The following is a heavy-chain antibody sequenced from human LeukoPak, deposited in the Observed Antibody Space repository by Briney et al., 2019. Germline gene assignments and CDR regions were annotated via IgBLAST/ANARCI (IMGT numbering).Heavy chain of an antibody. CDR2: IYTSGST. V-gene: IGHV4-39*07. CDR1: VGSISSNSYY. J-gene: IGHJ4*02. Sequence: SETLSLTCTVSVGSISSNSYYWGWIRQPPGKGLEWIGSIYTSGSTNYNPSLKSRVTISVDTSKNQFSLKLSSVTAADTAVYYCARAHTYYYGSGSYYVDYWGQGTLVTVSS. CDR3: ARAHTYYYGSGSYYVDY. D-gene: IGHD3-10*01.